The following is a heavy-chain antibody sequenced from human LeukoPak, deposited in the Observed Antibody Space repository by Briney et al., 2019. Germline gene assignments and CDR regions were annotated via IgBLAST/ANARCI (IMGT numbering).Heavy chain of an antibody. D-gene: IGHD4-17*01. CDR1: GFTVSSNY. V-gene: IGHV3-23*01. J-gene: IGHJ3*01. CDR2: ITGSGDWA. CDR3: AKDPNGDYIGAFDF. Sequence: GGSLRLSCAASGFTVSSNYMSWVRQAPGQGLEWVSAITGSGDWALYADSVKGRFTISRDNSKNTLYLQMSSLRAEDTAVYYCAKDPNGDYIGAFDFWGQGTMVTVSS.